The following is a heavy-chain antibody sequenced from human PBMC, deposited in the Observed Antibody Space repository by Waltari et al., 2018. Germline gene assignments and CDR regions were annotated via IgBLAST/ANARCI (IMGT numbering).Heavy chain of an antibody. D-gene: IGHD6-19*01. J-gene: IGHJ6*02. CDR1: GFTFSRYW. CDR2: INSDGCST. CDR3: ARVATKTYSSPVPGRPYYYGMDV. V-gene: IGHV3-74*01. Sequence: EEQLVESGGGLAQPGESLRLSCAASGFTFSRYWMDWVRQAPGKGLVWVSRINSDGCSTTYADSVKGRFTSSRDNAKNTLYVQMNRLRAEDTAVYYCARVATKTYSSPVPGRPYYYGMDVWGQGTTVTVSS.